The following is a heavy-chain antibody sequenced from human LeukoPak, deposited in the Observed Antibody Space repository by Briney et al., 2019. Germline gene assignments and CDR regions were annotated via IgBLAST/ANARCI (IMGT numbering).Heavy chain of an antibody. CDR3: ARDGYYYYYGMHV. J-gene: IGHJ6*02. CDR2: IYYSGST. V-gene: IGHV4-59*01. CDR1: GGSISSYY. Sequence: SETLSLTCTVSGGSISSYYWSWIRQPPGKGLEWIGYIYYSGSTNYNPSLKSRVTISVDTSKNQFSLKLSSVTAADTAVYYCARDGYYYYYGMHVWGQGTTVTVSS.